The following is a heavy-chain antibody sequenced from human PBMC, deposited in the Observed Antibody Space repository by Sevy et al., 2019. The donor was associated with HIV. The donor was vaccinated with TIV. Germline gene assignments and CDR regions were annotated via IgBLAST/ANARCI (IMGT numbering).Heavy chain of an antibody. Sequence: ASVKVSCMASGGTFSSYAISWVRQAPGQGLEWMGGIIPIFGTANYTQKFQGRVTITADESTSTAYMELSSLRSEDTAVYYCARDQPGTAARTYNWFDPWGQGTLVTVSS. J-gene: IGHJ5*02. V-gene: IGHV1-69*13. CDR3: ARDQPGTAARTYNWFDP. CDR2: IIPIFGTA. D-gene: IGHD6-25*01. CDR1: GGTFSSYA.